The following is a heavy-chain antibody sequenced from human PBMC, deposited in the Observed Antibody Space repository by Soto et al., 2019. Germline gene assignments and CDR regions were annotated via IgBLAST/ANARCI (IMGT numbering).Heavy chain of an antibody. J-gene: IGHJ4*02. CDR3: ARGQGIAVVNYFDY. CDR1: GGTFSSYA. CDR2: IIRIFGTA. V-gene: IGHV1-69*01. Sequence: QVQLVQTGAEVKKPGSSVKVSCKASGGTFSSYAISWVRQAPGQGLEWMGGIIRIFGTASYAQKFQSRVTITADESMSTAYMELSSLRSEDTAVYYCARGQGIAVVNYFDYWGQGTLVTVSS. D-gene: IGHD3-16*02.